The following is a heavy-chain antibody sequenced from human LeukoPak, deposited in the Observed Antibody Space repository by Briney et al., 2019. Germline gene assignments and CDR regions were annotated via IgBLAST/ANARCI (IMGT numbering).Heavy chain of an antibody. CDR2: ISGSGGST. CDR3: AKERTPSSSWYREFDY. CDR1: GFTFSSYA. Sequence: GGSLRLSCAASGFTFSSYAMSWVRQAPGKGLEWVSAISGSGGSTYYADSVKGRFTISRDNSKNTLYLQMNSLRAEDTAVYYCAKERTPSSSWYREFDYWGQGTPVTVSS. J-gene: IGHJ4*02. D-gene: IGHD6-13*01. V-gene: IGHV3-23*01.